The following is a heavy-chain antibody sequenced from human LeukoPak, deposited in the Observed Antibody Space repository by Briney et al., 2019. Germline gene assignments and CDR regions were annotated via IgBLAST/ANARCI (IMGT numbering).Heavy chain of an antibody. V-gene: IGHV3-30*02. CDR1: GFTFSSYG. D-gene: IGHD3-22*01. CDR2: IRYDGSNK. CDR3: AKDPGLGYDSSGYYLHWFDP. Sequence: GGSLRLSCAASGFTFSSYGMHWVRQAPGKGLEWVAFIRYDGSNKYYADSVKGRFTISRDNSKSTLYLQMNSLRAEDTAVYYCAKDPGLGYDSSGYYLHWFDPWGQGTLVTVSS. J-gene: IGHJ5*02.